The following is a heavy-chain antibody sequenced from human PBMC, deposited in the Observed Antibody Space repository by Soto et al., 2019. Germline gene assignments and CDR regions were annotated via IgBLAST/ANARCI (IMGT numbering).Heavy chain of an antibody. Sequence: SETLSLTCTVSGGSISSGSYYWTWIRQHPGKGLEWIGHIYSTESTNYNPSLKSRLTISVDMSASQFSLKLSSVTVADTAVYYCARSDSSTKTRYYFDRWGQGTLVTVSS. J-gene: IGHJ4*02. V-gene: IGHV4-31*03. CDR2: IYSTEST. CDR1: GGSISSGSYY. CDR3: ARSDSSTKTRYYFDR. D-gene: IGHD3-22*01.